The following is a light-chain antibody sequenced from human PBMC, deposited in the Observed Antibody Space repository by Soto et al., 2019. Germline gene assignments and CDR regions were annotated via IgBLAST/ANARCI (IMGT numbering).Light chain of an antibody. V-gene: IGLV1-40*01. Sequence: QSVLTQPPPVSGAPGQRVTISCTGSSSNIGAGYDVHWYQQLPGTAPKLLIYGNSNRPSGVPERFSGSKSGTSASLAITGLQAEDEADYYCQSYDSSLSGRVVFGGGTKVTVL. CDR3: QSYDSSLSGRVV. CDR2: GNS. J-gene: IGLJ2*01. CDR1: SSNIGAGYD.